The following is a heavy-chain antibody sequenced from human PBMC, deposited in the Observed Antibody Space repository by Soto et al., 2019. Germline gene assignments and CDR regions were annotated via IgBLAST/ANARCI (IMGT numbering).Heavy chain of an antibody. V-gene: IGHV4-34*01. CDR1: GGSFSGYY. CDR2: INHSGST. J-gene: IGHJ5*02. CDR3: ARRGVFLVVFDP. Sequence: SETLSLTCAVYGGSFSGYYWSWIRQPPGKGLEWIGEINHSGSTNYNPSLKSRVTISVDTSKNQFSLKLSSVTASDTAVYYCARRGVFLVVFDPWGQGTLVTVSS. D-gene: IGHD3-3*01.